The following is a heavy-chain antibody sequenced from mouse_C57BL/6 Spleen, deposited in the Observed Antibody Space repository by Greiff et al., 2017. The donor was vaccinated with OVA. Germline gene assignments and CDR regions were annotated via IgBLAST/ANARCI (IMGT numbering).Heavy chain of an antibody. D-gene: IGHD4-1*01. CDR2: IDPDTGGT. V-gene: IGHV1-15*01. CDR3: TRGTGLDY. J-gene: IGHJ2*01. CDR1: GYTFTDYE. Sequence: QVQLQQSGAELVRPGASVTLSCKASGYTFTDYEMHWVKQTPVHGLEWIGAIDPDTGGTAYTQKFKGQAILTADKSSSTAYMELRSLTSEDSAVYYCTRGTGLDYWGQGTTLTVSS.